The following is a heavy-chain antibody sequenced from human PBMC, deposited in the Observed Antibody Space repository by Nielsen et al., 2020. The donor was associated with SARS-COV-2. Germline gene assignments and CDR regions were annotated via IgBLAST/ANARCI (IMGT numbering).Heavy chain of an antibody. Sequence: GGSLRLSCAASGFTFDDYGMSWVRQAPGKGLEWVSGINWNGGSTGYADSVKGRFTISRDNSKNTLYLQMNSLRAEDTAVYYCAKDPTYYDILTGYFGQANYYYYYGMDVWGQGTTVTVSS. CDR2: INWNGGST. V-gene: IGHV3-20*04. D-gene: IGHD3-9*01. CDR1: GFTFDDYG. J-gene: IGHJ6*02. CDR3: AKDPTYYDILTGYFGQANYYYYYGMDV.